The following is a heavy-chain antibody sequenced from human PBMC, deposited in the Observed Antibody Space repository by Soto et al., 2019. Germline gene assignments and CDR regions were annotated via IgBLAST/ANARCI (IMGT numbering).Heavy chain of an antibody. V-gene: IGHV3-30-3*01. CDR2: ISYDGSNK. J-gene: IGHJ4*02. CDR1: GFTFSSYA. CDR3: ARGGYGLDY. D-gene: IGHD5-18*01. Sequence: PGVSLRLSCSASGFTFSSYAMHWVRQAPGKGLEWVAVISYDGSNKYYADSVKGRFTISRDNSKNTLYLQMNSLRAEDTAVYYCARGGYGLDYWGQGTLVTVSA.